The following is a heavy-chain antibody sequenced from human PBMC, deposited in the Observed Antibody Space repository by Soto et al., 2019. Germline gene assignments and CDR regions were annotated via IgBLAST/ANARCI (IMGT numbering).Heavy chain of an antibody. CDR2: ISGSGGST. V-gene: IGHV3-23*01. Sequence: PGGSLRLSCAASGFTFSSYAMSWVRQAPGKGLEWVSAISGSGGSTYYADSVKGRFTISRDNSKNTLYLQMNSLRAEDTAVYYCAKDELRPYGDGLGYDYWGQGTLVTVSS. CDR3: AKDELRPYGDGLGYDY. D-gene: IGHD4-17*01. J-gene: IGHJ4*02. CDR1: GFTFSSYA.